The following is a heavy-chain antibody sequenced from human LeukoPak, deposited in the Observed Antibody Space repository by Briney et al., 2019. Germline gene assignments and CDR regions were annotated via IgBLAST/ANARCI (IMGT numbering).Heavy chain of an antibody. CDR1: GFTFSTYD. CDR2: IDSGGAPT. V-gene: IGHV3-23*01. J-gene: IGHJ4*02. Sequence: PGGSLRLSCAASGFTFSTYDMTWVRQAPGKGLECVAGIDSGGAPTYYADSVKGRFTVSRDNSKNKLYLQMNSLRAEDTAVYYCAKYLTSGTWIFDYWGQGTLVSVSS. CDR3: AKYLTSGTWIFDY. D-gene: IGHD6-13*01.